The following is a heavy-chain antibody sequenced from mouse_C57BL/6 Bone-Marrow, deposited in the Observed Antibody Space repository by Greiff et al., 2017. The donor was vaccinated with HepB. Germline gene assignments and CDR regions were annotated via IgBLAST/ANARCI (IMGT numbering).Heavy chain of an antibody. Sequence: EVMLVESGGGLVQPGGSLSLPCAASGFTFTDYYMSWVRQPPGKALEWLGFIRNKANGYTTEYSASVKGRFTISRDKSQSILYLQMNALCAEGSATYYCARYVGQYDVYSFAYWGQGTLVTVSA. D-gene: IGHD2-3*01. V-gene: IGHV7-3*01. CDR3: ARYVGQYDVYSFAY. CDR2: IRNKANGYTT. CDR1: GFTFTDYY. J-gene: IGHJ3*01.